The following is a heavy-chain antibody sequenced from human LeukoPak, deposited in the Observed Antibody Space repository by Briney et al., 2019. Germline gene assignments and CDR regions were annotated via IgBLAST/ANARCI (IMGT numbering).Heavy chain of an antibody. CDR2: TYYSGST. Sequence: SETLSLTCTVSGGSISSSSYYWGWIRQPPGKGLEWIGSTYYSGSTYYNPSLKSRVTISVDTSKNQFSLKLSSVTAADTAVYYCAVPMTTVTTGGDPWGQGTLVTVSS. CDR1: GGSISSSSYY. V-gene: IGHV4-39*01. J-gene: IGHJ5*02. D-gene: IGHD4-17*01. CDR3: AVPMTTVTTGGDP.